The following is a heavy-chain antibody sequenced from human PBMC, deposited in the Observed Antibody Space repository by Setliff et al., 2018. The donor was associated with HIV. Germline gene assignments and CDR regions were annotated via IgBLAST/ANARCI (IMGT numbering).Heavy chain of an antibody. V-gene: IGHV4-4*09. D-gene: IGHD3-10*01. Sequence: NPSETLSLTCTVSGGSISSYYWSWIRQPPGKGLEWMGYIYTSGSTNYNPSLKSRVTISVDTSKNQFSLKLSSVTAADTAVYYCARRLNYYGSGNYTGAFGIWGQGTMVTVSS. CDR2: IYTSGST. CDR1: GGSISSYY. J-gene: IGHJ3*02. CDR3: ARRLNYYGSGNYTGAFGI.